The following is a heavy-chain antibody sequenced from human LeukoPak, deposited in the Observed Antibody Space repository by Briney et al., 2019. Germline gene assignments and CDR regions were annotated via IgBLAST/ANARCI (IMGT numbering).Heavy chain of an antibody. J-gene: IGHJ4*02. CDR2: ISWNSGSI. CDR3: AKDIYNYFDSSGYGY. D-gene: IGHD3-22*01. V-gene: IGHV3-9*01. Sequence: PGGSLRLSCAASGFNFDDYAMHWVRQAPWKGLEWVSGISWNSGSIGYADSVKGRFTISRDNAKNSLYLQMNSLRAEDTALYYCAKDIYNYFDSSGYGYWGQGTLVTVSS. CDR1: GFNFDDYA.